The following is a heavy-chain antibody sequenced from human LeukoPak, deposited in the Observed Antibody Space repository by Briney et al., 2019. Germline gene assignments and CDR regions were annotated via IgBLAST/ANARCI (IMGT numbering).Heavy chain of an antibody. CDR3: ARLPSIGWFDP. J-gene: IGHJ5*02. V-gene: IGHV3-7*01. CDR2: IKQERRVK. Sequence: GGSLRLSCAASGFTFTNYWMSWFRQAPGKGLEWVANIKQERRVKYYVGSVKGRFTISRDNANNSLYLQMNSLRAEDTAVYFCARLPSIGWFDPWGQGTLVTVSA. CDR1: GFTFTNYW.